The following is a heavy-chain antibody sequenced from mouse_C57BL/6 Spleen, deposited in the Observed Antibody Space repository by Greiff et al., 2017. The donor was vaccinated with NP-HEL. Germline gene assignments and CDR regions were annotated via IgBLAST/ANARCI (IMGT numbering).Heavy chain of an antibody. CDR1: GFTFSDYG. CDR3: AKPHYYGTFFDY. J-gene: IGHJ2*01. D-gene: IGHD1-1*01. CDR2: ISSGSSTI. V-gene: IGHV5-17*01. Sequence: VQLQESGGGLVKPGGSLKLSCAASGFTFSDYGMHWVRQAPEKGLEWVAYISSGSSTIYYADTVKGRFTLSRDNAKNTLFLQMTSLRSEDTAMYYCAKPHYYGTFFDYWGQGTTLTVSS.